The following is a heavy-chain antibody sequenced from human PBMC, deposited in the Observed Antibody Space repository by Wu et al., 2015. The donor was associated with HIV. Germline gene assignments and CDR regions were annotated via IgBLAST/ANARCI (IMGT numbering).Heavy chain of an antibody. CDR3: VRDVGPSYYFDY. D-gene: IGHD1-26*01. CDR2: TIPIFGPT. V-gene: IGHV1-69*12. CDR1: GGTFTRYA. Sequence: QVQLVQSGAEVKKPRSSVKVSCKASGGTFTRYAIHWVRQAPGQGLEWMGRTIPIFGPTNYAQKFQGRVTITADESTNTAYMELSSLKSEDTAVYYCVRDVGPSYYFDYWGQGTLVTVSS. J-gene: IGHJ4*02.